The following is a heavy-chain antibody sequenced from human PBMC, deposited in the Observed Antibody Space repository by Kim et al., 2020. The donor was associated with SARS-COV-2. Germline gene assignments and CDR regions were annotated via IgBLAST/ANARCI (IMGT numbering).Heavy chain of an antibody. J-gene: IGHJ6*02. D-gene: IGHD6-13*01. Sequence: ASVKVSCKVSGNTLTELSMHWVRQAPGKGLEWMGGFDPEECEAIYAQKFQGRVTMTEDTSTDTAYMKLSSLRSEDTAVYYCTTVNFRRISAVGYYYYYYYGMDVWGQGTTVTVSS. CDR2: FDPEECEA. CDR1: GNTLTELS. CDR3: TTVNFRRISAVGYYYYYYYGMDV. V-gene: IGHV1-24*01.